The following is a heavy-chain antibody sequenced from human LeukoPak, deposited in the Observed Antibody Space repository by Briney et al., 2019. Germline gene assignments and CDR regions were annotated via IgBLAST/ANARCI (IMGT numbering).Heavy chain of an antibody. J-gene: IGHJ4*02. D-gene: IGHD2-15*01. V-gene: IGHV4-34*01. CDR1: GGSFSGYY. CDR2: INHSGST. Sequence: SETLSLTCAVYGGSFSGYYWSWIRQPSGKGLEWIGEINHSGSTNYNPSLKSRVTISVDTSKNQFSLKLSSVTAADTAVYYCAGRDVVAKKYYFDYWGQGTLVTVSS. CDR3: AGRDVVAKKYYFDY.